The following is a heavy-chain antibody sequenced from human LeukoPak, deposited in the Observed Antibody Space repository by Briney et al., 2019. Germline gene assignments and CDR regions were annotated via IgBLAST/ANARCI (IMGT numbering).Heavy chain of an antibody. D-gene: IGHD1-26*01. Sequence: PGGSLRLSCAASGFTFSSYGMSWVRQAPGKGLEWVSGISGSGGTTYYADSVKGRFTISRDNSKNTLYLQMNSLRVEDTAAYYCAKLISGSYGVSDSWGQGAPVTVSS. CDR2: ISGSGGTT. CDR3: AKLISGSYGVSDS. V-gene: IGHV3-23*01. CDR1: GFTFSSYG. J-gene: IGHJ4*02.